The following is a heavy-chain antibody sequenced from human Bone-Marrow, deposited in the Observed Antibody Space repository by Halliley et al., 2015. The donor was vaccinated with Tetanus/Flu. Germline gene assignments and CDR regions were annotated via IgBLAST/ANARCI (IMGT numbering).Heavy chain of an antibody. V-gene: IGHV1-18*01. J-gene: IGHJ3*01. Sequence: GLEWMGWITANSANTYSPQTFQGRVTMTTDTSTDTAYMELRNLRYNDTAVYYCARVAQDAFDFWGQGTRVTVTS. CDR2: ITANSANT. CDR3: ARVAQDAFDF.